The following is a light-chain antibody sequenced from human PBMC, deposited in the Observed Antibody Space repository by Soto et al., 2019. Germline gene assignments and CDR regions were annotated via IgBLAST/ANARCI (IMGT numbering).Light chain of an antibody. CDR2: DVS. V-gene: IGLV2-11*01. CDR3: CSYAGSYVV. Sequence: QSALTQPRSVSGSPGQSVTISCTGTSSDVGGYNYVSWYQQHPGKAPKILIYDVSTRPSGVPDRFSGSKSGNTASLTISGLQAEDEAYYYCCSYAGSYVVFGGGTKITVL. CDR1: SSDVGGYNY. J-gene: IGLJ3*02.